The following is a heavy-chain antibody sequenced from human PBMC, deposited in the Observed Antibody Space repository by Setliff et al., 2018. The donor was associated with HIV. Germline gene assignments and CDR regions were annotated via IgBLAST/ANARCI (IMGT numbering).Heavy chain of an antibody. CDR2: IYHSGST. CDR1: GYSISSGYY. CDR3: ARQYNRQYGMDV. Sequence: SEPLSLTCAVSGYSISSGYYWGWIRQPPGKGLEWIGSIYHSGSTYYNPSLKSRVTISVDTSKNQFSLKLSSVTAADTAVYYCARQYNRQYGMDVWGQGTTVTVSS. V-gene: IGHV4-38-2*01. J-gene: IGHJ6*02. D-gene: IGHD1-20*01.